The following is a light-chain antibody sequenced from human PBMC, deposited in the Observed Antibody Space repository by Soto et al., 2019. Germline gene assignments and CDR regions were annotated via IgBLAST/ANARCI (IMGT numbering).Light chain of an antibody. CDR1: QSVSSSY. J-gene: IGKJ1*01. Sequence: EIVLTQSPGPLSLSPGDRATLSCRASQSVSSSYLAWYQQKPGQAPGLLIYGASNRATGVPARFSGSGSGTDFTLTISSLQSEDLAIYFCQQYNDWPQTFGQGTRVEIK. CDR2: GAS. CDR3: QQYNDWPQT. V-gene: IGKV3-15*01.